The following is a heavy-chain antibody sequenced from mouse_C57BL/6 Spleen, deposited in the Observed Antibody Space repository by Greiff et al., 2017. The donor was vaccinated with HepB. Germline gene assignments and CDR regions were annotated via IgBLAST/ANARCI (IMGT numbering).Heavy chain of an antibody. D-gene: IGHD1-1*01. Sequence: VQLQQPGAELVMPGASVKLSCKASGYTFTSYRMHWVKQRPGQGLEWIGEIDPSDSYTNYNQKFKGKSTLTVDKSSSTAYMQLSSLTSEGSAVYYCAYYGSSYGYFDVWGTGTTVTVSS. CDR3: AYYGSSYGYFDV. V-gene: IGHV1-69*01. CDR1: GYTFTSYR. J-gene: IGHJ1*03. CDR2: IDPSDSYT.